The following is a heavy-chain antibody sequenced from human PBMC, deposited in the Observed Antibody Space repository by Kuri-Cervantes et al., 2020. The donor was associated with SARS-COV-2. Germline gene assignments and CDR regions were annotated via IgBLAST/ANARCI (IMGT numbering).Heavy chain of an antibody. V-gene: IGHV4-59*01. Sequence: GSLRLSCTVSGGPISSYDWSWIRQPPGKGLEWIGYIYYSGSTNYKPSLKSRVTISVNTSKNQFSLKLSSVTAADTAVYYCARMYYDFWSGYYKYYFDYWGQGTLVTVSS. CDR3: ARMYYDFWSGYYKYYFDY. J-gene: IGHJ4*02. D-gene: IGHD3-3*01. CDR2: IYYSGST. CDR1: GGPISSYD.